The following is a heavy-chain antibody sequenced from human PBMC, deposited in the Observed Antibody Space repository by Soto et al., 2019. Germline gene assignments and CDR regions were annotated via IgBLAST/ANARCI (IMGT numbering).Heavy chain of an antibody. CDR1: GYTVTSYD. V-gene: IGHV1-46*01. D-gene: IGHD3-22*01. CDR2: INPSGGST. Sequence: ASVKVSCKASGYTVTSYDMHWVRQAPGQGLEWMGIINPSGGSTSYAQKFQGRVTMTRDTSTSTVYMELSSLRSEDTAVYYFAADSIGVYYYDSSGYYLYGMDVWGQGTTVTVSS. CDR3: AADSIGVYYYDSSGYYLYGMDV. J-gene: IGHJ6*02.